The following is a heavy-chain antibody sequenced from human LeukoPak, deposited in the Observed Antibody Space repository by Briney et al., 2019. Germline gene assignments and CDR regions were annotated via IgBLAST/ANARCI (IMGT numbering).Heavy chain of an antibody. J-gene: IGHJ4*02. V-gene: IGHV3-30-3*01. CDR2: ISYDGSNK. CDR1: GFTFSGYA. Sequence: PGGSLRLSCAASGFTFSGYAMHWVRQAPGKGLEWVAVISYDGSNKYYADSVKGRFTISRDNSKNTLYLQMNSLRAEDTAVYYCEREQGSYSGSFIDYWGQGTLVTVSS. CDR3: EREQGSYSGSFIDY. D-gene: IGHD1-26*01.